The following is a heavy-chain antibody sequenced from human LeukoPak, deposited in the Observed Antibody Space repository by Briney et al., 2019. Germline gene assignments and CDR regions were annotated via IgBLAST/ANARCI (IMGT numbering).Heavy chain of an antibody. Sequence: GGPLRLSCAASGFTFTNAWMSWVRQAPGKGLEWVAVISYDGSNKYYADSVKGRFTISRDNSKNTLYLQMNSLRAEDTAVYYCARELEDQFDYWGQGTLVTVSS. J-gene: IGHJ4*02. CDR3: ARELEDQFDY. V-gene: IGHV3-30*03. CDR1: GFTFTNAW. CDR2: ISYDGSNK. D-gene: IGHD1-1*01.